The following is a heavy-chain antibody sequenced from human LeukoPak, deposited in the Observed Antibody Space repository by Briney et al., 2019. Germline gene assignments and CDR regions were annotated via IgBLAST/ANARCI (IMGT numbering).Heavy chain of an antibody. CDR3: ARLRGYSGYDLGYYFDY. Sequence: GGSLRLSCAASGFTFSSYSMNWVRQAPGKGLEWVSSISSSSSYIHYADSVKGRFTISRDNAKNSLYLQMNSLRAEDTAVYYCARLRGYSGYDLGYYFDYWGQGTLVTVSS. CDR1: GFTFSSYS. CDR2: ISSSSSYI. V-gene: IGHV3-21*01. J-gene: IGHJ4*02. D-gene: IGHD5-12*01.